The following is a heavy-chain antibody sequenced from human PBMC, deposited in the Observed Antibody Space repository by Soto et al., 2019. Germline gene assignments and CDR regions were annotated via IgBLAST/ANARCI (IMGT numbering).Heavy chain of an antibody. CDR2: IYPGDSDT. CDR3: SKTTQQWLAHDGFDI. Sequence: PGESLKISCKGSGYTFTNYWIGWVRQMPGKGLEWMGIIYPGDSDTRFSPSFQGQVTISADTSISTAYLQWSSLKASDTAMYYCSKTTQQWLAHDGFDIWGQGTMVTVSS. D-gene: IGHD6-19*01. V-gene: IGHV5-51*01. CDR1: GYTFTNYW. J-gene: IGHJ3*02.